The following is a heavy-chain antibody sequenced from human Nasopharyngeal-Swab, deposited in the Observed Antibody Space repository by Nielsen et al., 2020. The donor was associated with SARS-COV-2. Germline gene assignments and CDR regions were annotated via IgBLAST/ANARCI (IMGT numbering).Heavy chain of an antibody. V-gene: IGHV4-59*01. CDR2: IYYSGST. CDR1: GGSISSYY. J-gene: IGHJ3*02. D-gene: IGHD6-19*01. CDR3: ARGSGIAVAGAFDI. Sequence: GSLRLSCTVSGGSISSYYWSWIRQPPGKGLEWIGYIYYSGSTNYNPSLKSRVTISVDTSKNQFSLKLSSVTAADTAVYYCARGSGIAVAGAFDIWGQGTMVTVSS.